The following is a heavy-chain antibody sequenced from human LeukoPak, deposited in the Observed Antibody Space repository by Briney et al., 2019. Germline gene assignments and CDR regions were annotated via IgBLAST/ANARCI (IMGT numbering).Heavy chain of an antibody. CDR1: GGSLSDYY. V-gene: IGHV4-34*01. CDR2: INRSGNT. Sequence: PSETLSLTCAIYGGSLSDYYWSWIRQPPGEGLEWIGEINRSGNTNYNPSLKSRVSISVDTSKNQFSLKLTSVTAADTAVYHCARDPDYWGQGTLVTVSS. CDR3: ARDPDY. J-gene: IGHJ4*02.